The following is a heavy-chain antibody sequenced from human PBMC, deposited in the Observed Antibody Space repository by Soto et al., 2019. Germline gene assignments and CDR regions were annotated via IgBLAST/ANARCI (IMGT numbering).Heavy chain of an antibody. D-gene: IGHD2-21*01. CDR3: AQSEASGLDY. CDR1: GGSMSSSNW. V-gene: IGHV4-4*01. CDR2: AHHSGRT. J-gene: IGHJ4*02. Sequence: PSETLSLTCTVSGGSMSSSNWWNWVRQSPGKGLEWIGEAHHSGRTNYNPSLKRRVTISVDKSKNHFSLKLSSVTAGDTAVYWRAQSEASGLDYWGQGTLVTVSS.